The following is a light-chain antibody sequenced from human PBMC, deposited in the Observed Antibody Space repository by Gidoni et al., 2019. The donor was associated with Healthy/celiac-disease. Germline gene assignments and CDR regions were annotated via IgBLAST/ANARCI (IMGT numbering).Light chain of an antibody. V-gene: IGLV3-1*01. CDR3: QAWDSSTVV. J-gene: IGLJ2*01. Sequence: SYELTQPPSVSVTLGQTASITCSGDKLGDEYARWYQQNPGQSPVLLIYQDSKRPSGIPERFSGSNSGNTATLTISGTQAMDEADYYCQAWDSSTVVFGGGTKLTVL. CDR1: KLGDEY. CDR2: QDS.